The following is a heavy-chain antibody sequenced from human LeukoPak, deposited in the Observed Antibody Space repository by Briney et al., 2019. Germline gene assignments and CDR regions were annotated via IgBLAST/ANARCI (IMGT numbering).Heavy chain of an antibody. J-gene: IGHJ4*02. CDR3: AKDAGYCSGGSCYRFDY. CDR1: GFTFSNAW. V-gene: IGHV3-30*18. D-gene: IGHD2-15*01. Sequence: SGGSLRLSCAASGFTFSNAWMSWVRQAPGKGLEWVAVISYDGSNKYYADSVKGRFTISRDNSKNTLYLQMNSLRAEDTAVYYCAKDAGYCSGGSCYRFDYWGQGTLVTVSS. CDR2: ISYDGSNK.